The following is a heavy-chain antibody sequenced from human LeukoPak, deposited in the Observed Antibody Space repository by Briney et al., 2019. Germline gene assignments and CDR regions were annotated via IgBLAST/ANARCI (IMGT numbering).Heavy chain of an antibody. J-gene: IGHJ4*02. CDR2: IKQDGSEK. Sequence: GGSLRLSCAASGFTFSSHWMSWVRQAPGKGLEWVANIKQDGSEKYYVDSVKGRFTISRDNAKNSLYLQMNSLRAEDTAVYYCARMGSDYWGQGTLVTVSS. CDR1: GFTFSSHW. V-gene: IGHV3-7*01. D-gene: IGHD3-10*01. CDR3: ARMGSDY.